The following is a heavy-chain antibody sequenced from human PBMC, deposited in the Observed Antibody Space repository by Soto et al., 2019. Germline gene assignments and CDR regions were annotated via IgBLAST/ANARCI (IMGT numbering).Heavy chain of an antibody. CDR2: IYTGDSDT. CDR3: ARHSSGWYRPYYYYGMDV. J-gene: IGHJ6*02. Sequence: GESLKISCKGSGSSFTSYWIGWVRQMPGKGLEWMGIIYTGDSDTRSSPSFQGQVTISADKSISTDYLQWSSLKASDTAMYSCARHSSGWYRPYYYYGMDVWGQGTTVTVSS. V-gene: IGHV5-51*01. CDR1: GSSFTSYW. D-gene: IGHD6-19*01.